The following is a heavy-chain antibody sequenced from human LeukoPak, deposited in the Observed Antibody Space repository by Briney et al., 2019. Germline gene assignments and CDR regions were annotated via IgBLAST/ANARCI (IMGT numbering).Heavy chain of an antibody. CDR1: GYTFTSYG. Sequence: APVKVSCKASGYTFTSYGISWVRQAPGQGLEWMGGISAYNGNTNYAQKLQGRVTMTTDTSTSTAYMELRSLRSDDTAVYYCARPAYCSGGSCHGSLTGWGQGTLVTVSS. J-gene: IGHJ4*02. D-gene: IGHD2-15*01. V-gene: IGHV1-18*01. CDR3: ARPAYCSGGSCHGSLTG. CDR2: ISAYNGNT.